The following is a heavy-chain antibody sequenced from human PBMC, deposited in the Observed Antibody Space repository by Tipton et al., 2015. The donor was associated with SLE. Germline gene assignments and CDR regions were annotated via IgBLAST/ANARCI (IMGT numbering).Heavy chain of an antibody. J-gene: IGHJ6*02. D-gene: IGHD2-2*01. V-gene: IGHV3-30*19. CDR1: GFTFNNYG. CDR3: ARDGLVPAAFAYYYDMDV. CDR2: LSYDGSNK. Sequence: SLRLSCAASGFTFNNYGMHWVRQAPGKGLEWVAVLSYDGSNKYYADSVKGRFTISRDNSKNTLYLQMNSLRAEDTAVYYCARDGLVPAAFAYYYDMDVWGQGTTVTVSS.